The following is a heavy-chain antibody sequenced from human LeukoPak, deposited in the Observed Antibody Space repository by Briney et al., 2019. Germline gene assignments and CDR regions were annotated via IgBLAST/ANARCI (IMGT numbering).Heavy chain of an antibody. D-gene: IGHD2-15*01. CDR3: ARAVVASLKADY. Sequence: GGSLRLSCAASGFTFSSYAMHWVRQAPGKGLEWVAVISYDGSNKYYADSVKGRFTISRDNSKNTLYLQMNSLRAEDTAVYYCARAVVASLKADYWGQGTLVTVSS. V-gene: IGHV3-30*04. J-gene: IGHJ4*02. CDR1: GFTFSSYA. CDR2: ISYDGSNK.